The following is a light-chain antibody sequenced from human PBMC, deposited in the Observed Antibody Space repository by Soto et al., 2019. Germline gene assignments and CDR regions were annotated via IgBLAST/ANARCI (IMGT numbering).Light chain of an antibody. CDR2: WAS. CDR1: QSVLYSSNNKNY. J-gene: IGKJ4*01. V-gene: IGKV4-1*01. Sequence: DIVMTQSPDSLAVSLGERATINCKSSQSVLYSSNNKNYLAWYQQKPGQPPKLVIYWASTRESGVPDRFSGSGSGTDFTLTINSLQAEDVAVYYCQQYYSPPLTFGGGTKVVIK. CDR3: QQYYSPPLT.